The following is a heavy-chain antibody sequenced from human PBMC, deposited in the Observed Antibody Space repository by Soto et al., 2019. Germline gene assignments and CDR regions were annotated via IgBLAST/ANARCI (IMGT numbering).Heavy chain of an antibody. V-gene: IGHV3-33*01. CDR2: IWYDGSNK. D-gene: IGHD3-16*01. CDR3: ARGGGRTAALGY. J-gene: IGHJ4*02. CDR1: GFTFSSYG. Sequence: QVQLVESGGGVVQPGRSLRLSCAASGFTFSSYGMHWVRQAPGKGLEWVSVIWYDGSNKYYADSVKGRFTISRDNSKKMLYQQMNRLRAEATAVYYCARGGGRTAALGYWGQGTLVTVSS.